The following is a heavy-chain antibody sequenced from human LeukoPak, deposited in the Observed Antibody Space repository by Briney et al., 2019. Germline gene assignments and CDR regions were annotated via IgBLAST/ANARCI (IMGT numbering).Heavy chain of an antibody. D-gene: IGHD2-2*01. V-gene: IGHV5-51*01. CDR2: IYPGDSDT. CDR3: ARGRYCTSTSCSHFDY. Sequence: GESLKISCKASGYSFTNYWIAWLRQMPGRGLEWMGIIYPGDSDTRYSPSFQGQVTISGDRSISPAYLQWSSLKASDTAMYYCARGRYCTSTSCSHFDYWGQGTLVTVSS. J-gene: IGHJ4*02. CDR1: GYSFTNYW.